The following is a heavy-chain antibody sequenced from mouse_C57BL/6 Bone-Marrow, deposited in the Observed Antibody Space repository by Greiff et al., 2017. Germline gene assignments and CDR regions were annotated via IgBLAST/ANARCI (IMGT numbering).Heavy chain of an antibody. J-gene: IGHJ2*01. CDR3: ARDSDGGRYYFDY. CDR2: ISDGGSYT. V-gene: IGHV5-4*01. CDR1: GFTFSSYA. Sequence: EVKLMESGGGLVKPGGSLKLSCAASGFTFSSYAMSWVRQTPGKRLEWVATISDGGSYTYYPDNVKGRFTISRDNAKNNLYLQMSHLKSEDTAMYYCARDSDGGRYYFDYWGQGTTLTVSS.